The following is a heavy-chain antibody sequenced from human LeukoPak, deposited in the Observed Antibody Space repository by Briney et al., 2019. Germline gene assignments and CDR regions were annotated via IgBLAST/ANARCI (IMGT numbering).Heavy chain of an antibody. CDR2: ISWNSGSI. CDR1: GFTFDDYA. CDR3: AKDMRIAAAGHSFDY. Sequence: GGSLRLSCAASGFTFDDYAMHWVRQAPGKGLEWVSGISWNSGSIGYADSVKGRFTISRDNAKNSLYLQMNSLRAEDTALYYCAKDMRIAAAGHSFDYWGQGTLVTVSS. D-gene: IGHD6-13*01. J-gene: IGHJ4*02. V-gene: IGHV3-9*01.